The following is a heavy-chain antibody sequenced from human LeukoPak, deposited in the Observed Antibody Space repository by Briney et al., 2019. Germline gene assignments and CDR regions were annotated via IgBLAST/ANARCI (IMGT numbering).Heavy chain of an antibody. CDR1: GFTFDDYA. D-gene: IGHD3-10*01. J-gene: IGHJ4*02. CDR3: ARAKYGSGSYYPH. V-gene: IGHV3-9*01. Sequence: GGSLRLSCAASGFTFDDYAMPWVRHAPGKGLEWVSGISWNSGSIGYADSVKGRFTISRDNAKNSLYLQMNSLRAEDTALYYCARAKYGSGSYYPHWGQGTLVTASS. CDR2: ISWNSGSI.